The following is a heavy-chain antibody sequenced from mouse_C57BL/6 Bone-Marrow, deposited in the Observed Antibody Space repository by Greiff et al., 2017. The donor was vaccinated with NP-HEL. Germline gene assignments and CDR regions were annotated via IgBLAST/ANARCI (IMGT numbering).Heavy chain of an antibody. J-gene: IGHJ3*01. CDR1: GFSLTSYG. CDR2: IWSGGST. CDR3: ARNYYGSPWVAY. D-gene: IGHD1-1*01. Sequence: QVQLKESGPGLVQPSQSLSITCTVSGFSLTSYGVHWVRQSPGKGLEWLGVIWSGGSTDYNAAFISRLSISKDNSKSQVFFKMNSLQADDTAIYYCARNYYGSPWVAYWGQGTLVTVSA. V-gene: IGHV2-2*01.